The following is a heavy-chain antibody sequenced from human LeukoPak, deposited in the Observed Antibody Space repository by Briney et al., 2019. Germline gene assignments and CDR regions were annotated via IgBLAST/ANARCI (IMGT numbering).Heavy chain of an antibody. V-gene: IGHV1-46*01. D-gene: IGHD3-9*01. J-gene: IGHJ4*02. CDR3: FFKQKTAYEILTGYFDY. CDR1: GYTFTSYY. Sequence: ASVKVSCNASGYTFTSYYLHWVRQAPGQGLEWVGLINPSGGSTSYAQKFQGRVTMTRDTSTSTVYMELSSLRSEDTAVYFFFFKQKTAYEILTGYFDYWGQGTLVTVSS. CDR2: INPSGGST.